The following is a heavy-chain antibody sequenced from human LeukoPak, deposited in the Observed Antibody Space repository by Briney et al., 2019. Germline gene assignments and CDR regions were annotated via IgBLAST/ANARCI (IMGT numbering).Heavy chain of an antibody. V-gene: IGHV4-59*11. Sequence: SETLSLTCTVSGGSISSHYWSWIRQPPGKGLEWIGYIYYSGSTNCNPSLKSRGTISVDTSKNQFSLKLSSVTAADTAVYYCARYYGSFDYWGQRTLVTVSS. CDR3: ARYYGSFDY. CDR1: GGSISSHY. CDR2: IYYSGST. D-gene: IGHD3-16*01. J-gene: IGHJ4*02.